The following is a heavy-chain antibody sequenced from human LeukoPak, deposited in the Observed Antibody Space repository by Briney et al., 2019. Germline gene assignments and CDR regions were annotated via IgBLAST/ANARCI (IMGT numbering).Heavy chain of an antibody. CDR1: GFTFSSYG. V-gene: IGHV3-33*01. D-gene: IGHD3-22*01. CDR3: ARGGIDDSSGYYFDY. CDR2: IWYDGSNK. J-gene: IGHJ4*02. Sequence: PGGSLRLSCAASGFTFSSYGMHWVRQAPGKGLEWVAVIWYDGSNKYYADSVKGRFTISRDNSKNTLYLQMNSLRAEDTAVYYCARGGIDDSSGYYFDYWGQGTLVTVSS.